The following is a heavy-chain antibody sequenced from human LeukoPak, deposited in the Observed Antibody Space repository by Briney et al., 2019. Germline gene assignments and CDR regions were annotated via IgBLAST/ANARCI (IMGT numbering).Heavy chain of an antibody. CDR3: ARATYDSSGITTCWFDP. V-gene: IGHV4-59*01. J-gene: IGHJ5*02. D-gene: IGHD3-22*01. CDR1: GGSISSYY. CDR2: IYYSGST. Sequence: SETLSLNCTVSGGSISSYYWSWIRQPPGKGLEWIGYIYYSGSTNYNTSLKSRVTISVDTSKNQFSLKLSSVTAADTAVYYCARATYDSSGITTCWFDPWGQRTLVTVSS.